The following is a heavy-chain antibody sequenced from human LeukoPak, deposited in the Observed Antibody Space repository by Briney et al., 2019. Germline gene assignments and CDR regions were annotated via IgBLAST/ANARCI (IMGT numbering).Heavy chain of an antibody. Sequence: GGSLRLSCAASGFTFSSYAMSWVRQAPGKGLEWVSAISGSGGSTHYADSVKGRFTISRDNSKNTLYLQMNSLRAEDTAVYYCAKPSSSWYRFDYWGQGTLVTVSS. CDR1: GFTFSSYA. J-gene: IGHJ4*02. CDR3: AKPSSSWYRFDY. CDR2: ISGSGGST. V-gene: IGHV3-23*01. D-gene: IGHD6-13*01.